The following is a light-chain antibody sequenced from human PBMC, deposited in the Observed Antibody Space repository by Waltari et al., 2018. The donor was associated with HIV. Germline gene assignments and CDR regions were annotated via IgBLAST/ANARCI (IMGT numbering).Light chain of an antibody. J-gene: IGKJ3*01. CDR2: AAS. Sequence: DIQMTQPPSSLSASVGDRVTITCRASQSISTYLNWYQHKPGKAPKLLIYAASILQSGVPSRFSGSGSWTDFTLTISSLQPEDFATYYCQQSYNSPFTFGPGTKVDIK. CDR3: QQSYNSPFT. V-gene: IGKV1-39*01. CDR1: QSISTY.